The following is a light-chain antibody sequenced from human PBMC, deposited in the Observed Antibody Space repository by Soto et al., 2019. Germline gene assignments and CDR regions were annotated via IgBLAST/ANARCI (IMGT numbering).Light chain of an antibody. V-gene: IGLV1-40*01. CDR2: GSG. Sequence: QSVLTQPPSVSGAPGQGVTIFCTGSSSNIGAGYGVNWYKQLPGTAPKLLIYGSGNRPSGVPDRFSGCKSGTSASLAITGLQAEDEADYYCQSYDSSLRGGVFGAGTKLTVL. CDR3: QSYDSSLRGGV. CDR1: SSNIGAGYG. J-gene: IGLJ1*01.